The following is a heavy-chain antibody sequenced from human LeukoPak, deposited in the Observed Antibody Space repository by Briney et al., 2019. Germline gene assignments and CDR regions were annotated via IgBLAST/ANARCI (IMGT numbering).Heavy chain of an antibody. V-gene: IGHV4-30-4*01. CDR2: IYFSGST. CDR1: GGSISSGDYY. CDR3: ARDSGLWFGELYCYYGMDV. Sequence: PSETLSLTCTVSGGSISSGDYYWSWIRRPPGKGLEWIGYIYFSGSTYYNPSLKSRVTISVDTSKNQFSLKLSSVTAADTAVCYCARDSGLWFGELYCYYGMDVWGKGTTVTVSS. J-gene: IGHJ6*04. D-gene: IGHD3-10*01.